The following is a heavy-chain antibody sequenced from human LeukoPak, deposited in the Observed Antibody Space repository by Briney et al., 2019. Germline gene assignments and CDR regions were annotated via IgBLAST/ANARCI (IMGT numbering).Heavy chain of an antibody. CDR3: GSRRSAMFGVIKGPIDY. V-gene: IGHV4-34*01. Sequence: SETLSLTCAVYGGSFSDYYWTWIRQPPGKGLEWIGEINHSGSPNNNPSLKSRVSISFDTSKNQFSLKLTSVTAADTAVYYCGSRRSAMFGVIKGPIDYWGQGTLVTVSS. CDR1: GGSFSDYY. CDR2: INHSGSP. D-gene: IGHD3-3*01. J-gene: IGHJ4*02.